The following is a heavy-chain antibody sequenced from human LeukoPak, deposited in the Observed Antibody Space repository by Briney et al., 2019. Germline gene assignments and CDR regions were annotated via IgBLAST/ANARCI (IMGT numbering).Heavy chain of an antibody. CDR2: FDPEDGET. J-gene: IGHJ6*02. V-gene: IGHV1-24*01. CDR3: ARNRGDYGDYYYYGMDV. Sequence: ASVKVSCKVSGYTLTELSMHWVRQAPGKGLEWMGGFDPEDGETIYAQKFQGRVTMTEDTSTDTAYMELRSLRSDDTAVYYCARNRGDYGDYYYYGMDVWGQGTTVAVSS. D-gene: IGHD4-17*01. CDR1: GYTLTELS.